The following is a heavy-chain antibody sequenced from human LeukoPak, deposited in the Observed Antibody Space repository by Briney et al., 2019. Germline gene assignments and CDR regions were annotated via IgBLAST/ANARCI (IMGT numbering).Heavy chain of an antibody. Sequence: ASVKVSCKASGGTFSSYAISWVRQAPGQGLEWMGGIIPTFGTANYAQKFQGRVTITTDESTSTAYMELSSLRSEDTAVYYCARSNNYYYYMDVWGKETTVTVSS. V-gene: IGHV1-69*05. CDR1: GGTFSSYA. CDR3: ARSNNYYYYMDV. CDR2: IIPTFGTA. J-gene: IGHJ6*03. D-gene: IGHD2-8*01.